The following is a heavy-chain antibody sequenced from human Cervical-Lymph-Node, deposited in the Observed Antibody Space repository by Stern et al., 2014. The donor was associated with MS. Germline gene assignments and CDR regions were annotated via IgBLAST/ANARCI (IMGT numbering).Heavy chain of an antibody. CDR3: ATSAGFYSAMDV. D-gene: IGHD2-21*01. CDR2: IIPIFGTA. J-gene: IGHJ6*02. V-gene: IGHV1-69*01. CDR1: GGTFSHSA. Sequence: VQLGESGAEVKKPGSSVKVSCRASGGTFSHSAFSWIRQAPGQGLEWMRAIIPIFGTATYAQRFQGRVTISAHESTNTAYMELSSLRSEDTAVYYCATSAGFYSAMDVWGPGTTVAVSS.